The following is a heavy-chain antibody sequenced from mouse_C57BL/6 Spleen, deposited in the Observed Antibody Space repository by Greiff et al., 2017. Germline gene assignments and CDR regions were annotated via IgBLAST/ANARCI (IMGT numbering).Heavy chain of an antibody. CDR2: IYPADGST. CDR1: GFNIKNPY. Sequence: VQLQQSVAELVRPGASVKLSCTASGFNIKNPYMHWVKQRPEQGLEWIGRIYPADGSTKYAPKFKAKATLTADTSTNTAYLQLSSLTSEDTDIYYCAEGTGFDYWGQGATLTVSS. J-gene: IGHJ2*01. CDR3: AEGTGFDY. D-gene: IGHD4-1*01. V-gene: IGHV14-3*01.